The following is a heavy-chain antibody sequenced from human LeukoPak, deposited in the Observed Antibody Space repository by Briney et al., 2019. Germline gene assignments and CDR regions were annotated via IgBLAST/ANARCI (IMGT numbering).Heavy chain of an antibody. D-gene: IGHD1-1*01. Sequence: SETLSLTCTVSGGSISSAGYYWRWIRQHPGKGLEWIESIYYSGNTYYNPSLKSRVTISVDTSKNQFSLKLSSVTAADTAVYYCAREYQLEGWFDPWGQGTLVTVSS. CDR2: IYYSGNT. CDR3: AREYQLEGWFDP. V-gene: IGHV4-31*03. CDR1: GGSISSAGYY. J-gene: IGHJ5*02.